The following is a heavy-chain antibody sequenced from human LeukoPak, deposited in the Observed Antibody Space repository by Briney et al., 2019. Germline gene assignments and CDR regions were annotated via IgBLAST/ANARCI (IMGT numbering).Heavy chain of an antibody. CDR2: IYYSGST. D-gene: IGHD6-13*01. CDR3: ARHSIAAVDLNWFDP. CDR1: GGSISSSSYY. Sequence: SETLSLTCTVSGGSISSSSYYWGWIRQPPGKGLEWIGSIYYSGSTYYNPSLKSRVTISVDTSKNQFSLKLSSVTAADTAVYYCARHSIAAVDLNWFDPWGQGTLVTVSS. V-gene: IGHV4-39*01. J-gene: IGHJ5*02.